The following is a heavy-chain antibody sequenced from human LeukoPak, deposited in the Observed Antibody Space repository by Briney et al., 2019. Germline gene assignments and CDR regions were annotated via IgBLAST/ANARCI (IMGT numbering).Heavy chain of an antibody. CDR2: INTDGRTT. CDR3: AKDFRIGYSAHFDY. D-gene: IGHD2-21*01. Sequence: PGGSLRLSCAASGFTFSSYAMSWVRQAPGKGLVWVSRINTDGRTTNYADSVKGRFSISRDNSKNTLYLQMDSLRGEDTAVYYCAKDFRIGYSAHFDYWGQGALVTVSS. CDR1: GFTFSSYA. J-gene: IGHJ4*02. V-gene: IGHV3-23*01.